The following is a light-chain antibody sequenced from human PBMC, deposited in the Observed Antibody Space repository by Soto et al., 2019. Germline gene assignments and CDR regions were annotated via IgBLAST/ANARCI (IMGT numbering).Light chain of an antibody. J-gene: IGKJ4*01. Sequence: EIVMTQSPATLSVSPGERATLSCRASQSVSSYLAWDQQKPGQAPRLLIYGASNRATGIPDRFSGSYSGTDFTLTISRLEPEDFAVYFCQQSGTSPLRTFGGGTKVDIK. CDR1: QSVSSY. CDR3: QQSGTSPLRT. V-gene: IGKV3-20*01. CDR2: GAS.